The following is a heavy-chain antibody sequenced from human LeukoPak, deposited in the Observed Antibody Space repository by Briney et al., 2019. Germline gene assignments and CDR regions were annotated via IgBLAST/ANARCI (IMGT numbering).Heavy chain of an antibody. J-gene: IGHJ4*02. CDR1: GGSISSGGYY. D-gene: IGHD5-18*01. CDR3: ARIYSSGYSYGYFDY. V-gene: IGHV4-31*03. CDR2: IYYSGST. Sequence: SETPSLTCTVSGGSISSGGYYWSWIRQHPGKGLEWIGYIYYSGSTYYNPSLKSRVTISVDTSKNQFSLKLSSVTAADTAVYYCARIYSSGYSYGYFDYWGQGTLVTVSS.